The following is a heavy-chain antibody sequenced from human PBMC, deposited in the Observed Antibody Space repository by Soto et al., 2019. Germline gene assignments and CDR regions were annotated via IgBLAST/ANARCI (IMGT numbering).Heavy chain of an antibody. V-gene: IGHV3-7*03. J-gene: IGHJ6*02. CDR2: IKQDGSEK. CDR3: ARVREYYYYYGMDV. CDR1: GFTFSSYW. Sequence: QPGGSLRLSCAASGFTFSSYWMSWVRQAPGKGLEWVANIKQDGSEKYYVDSVKGRFTISRDNAKNSLYLQMNSLRAEDTAVYYCARVREYYYYYGMDVWGQGTTVTVSS.